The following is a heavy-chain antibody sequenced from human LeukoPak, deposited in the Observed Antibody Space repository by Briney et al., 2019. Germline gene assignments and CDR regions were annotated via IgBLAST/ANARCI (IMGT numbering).Heavy chain of an antibody. CDR2: MYYSGST. CDR3: ARYRTTKGAFDI. CDR1: GYSISSGYY. J-gene: IGHJ3*02. D-gene: IGHD1-1*01. Sequence: SETLSLTCTVSGYSISSGYYWGWIRQPPGKGLEWIGIMYYSGSTYYNPSLKSRVTISVDTSKNQFSLKLSSVTAADTAVYYCARYRTTKGAFDIWGQGTMVTVSS. V-gene: IGHV4-38-2*02.